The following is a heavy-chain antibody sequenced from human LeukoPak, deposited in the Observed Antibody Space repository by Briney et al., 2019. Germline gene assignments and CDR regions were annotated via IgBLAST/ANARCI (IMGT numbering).Heavy chain of an antibody. V-gene: IGHV3-48*03. CDR3: ARNTRSWYDYYYYYYMDV. J-gene: IGHJ6*03. Sequence: PGGSLRLSCAASGFTFGSYEMNWVRQAPGKGLEWVSYISSSGSTIYYADSVKGRFTISRDNAKNSLYLQMNSLRAEDTAVYYCARNTRSWYDYYYYYYMDVWGKGTTVTVSS. CDR1: GFTFGSYE. D-gene: IGHD2-15*01. CDR2: ISSSGSTI.